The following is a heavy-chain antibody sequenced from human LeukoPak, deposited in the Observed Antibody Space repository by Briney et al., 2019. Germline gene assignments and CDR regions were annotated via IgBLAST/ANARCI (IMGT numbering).Heavy chain of an antibody. D-gene: IGHD3-16*01. Sequence: ASQTLSLTCAISGDSVSRSSAYWNWFRQSPSRGLEWLGRTYYRSKWLNDYAASVKSRISVNPDTSKNHYSLQLNSVTPEDTAIYYCARGRMMSGMDVWGQGTTVTVSS. CDR1: GDSVSRSSAY. V-gene: IGHV6-1*01. CDR3: ARGRMMSGMDV. J-gene: IGHJ6*02. CDR2: TYYRSKWLN.